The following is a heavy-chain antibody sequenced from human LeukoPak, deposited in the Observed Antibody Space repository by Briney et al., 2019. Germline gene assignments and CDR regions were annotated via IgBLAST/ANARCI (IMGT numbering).Heavy chain of an antibody. CDR3: ARAFSYGSGSSFLDY. CDR2: ISAYNGNT. Sequence: ASVKVSCKASGYTFTSYGTSWVRQAPGQGLEWMGWISAYNGNTNYAQKLQGRVTMTTDTSTSTAYMELRSLRSDDTAVYYCARAFSYGSGSSFLDYWGQGTLVTVSS. D-gene: IGHD3-10*01. CDR1: GYTFTSYG. V-gene: IGHV1-18*01. J-gene: IGHJ4*02.